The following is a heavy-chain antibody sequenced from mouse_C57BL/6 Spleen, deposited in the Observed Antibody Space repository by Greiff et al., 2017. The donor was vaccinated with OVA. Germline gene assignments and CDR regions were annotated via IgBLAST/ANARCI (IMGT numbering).Heavy chain of an antibody. CDR3: TKTTGY. CDR1: GFNIKDDY. D-gene: IGHD3-1*01. V-gene: IGHV14-4*01. Sequence: EVQGVESGAELVRPGASVKLSCTASGFNIKDDYMHWVKQRPEQGLEWIGWIDPENGDTEYASKFQGKATITADTSSNTAYLQLSSLTSEDTAVYYCTKTTGYWGQGTTLTVSS. J-gene: IGHJ2*01. CDR2: IDPENGDT.